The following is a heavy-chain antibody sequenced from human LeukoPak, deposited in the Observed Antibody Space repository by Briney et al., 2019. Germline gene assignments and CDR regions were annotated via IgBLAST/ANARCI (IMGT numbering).Heavy chain of an antibody. CDR3: ATEHSSGYYPAAFDM. Sequence: SETLSLTCTVSGGSISYSSYYWGWIRQPPGTGLEWIGSIYYSGSTYYNPSLKSRVTISVDTSKNQYSLKLSSVTAADTAVYYCATEHSSGYYPAAFDMWGQGTMVTVSS. CDR1: GGSISYSSYY. J-gene: IGHJ3*02. D-gene: IGHD3-22*01. V-gene: IGHV4-39*01. CDR2: IYYSGST.